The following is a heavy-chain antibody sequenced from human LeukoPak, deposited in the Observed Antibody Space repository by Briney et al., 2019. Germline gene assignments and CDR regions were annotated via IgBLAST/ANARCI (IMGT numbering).Heavy chain of an antibody. Sequence: ASVKVPCKASGYTFTGYYMHWVRQAPGQGLEWMGWINPNSGGTNYAQKFQGRVTMTRDTSISTAYMELSRLRSDDTAVYYCARGIAAAGTSGYWGQGTLVTVSS. V-gene: IGHV1-2*02. CDR3: ARGIAAAGTSGY. CDR1: GYTFTGYY. CDR2: INPNSGGT. J-gene: IGHJ4*02. D-gene: IGHD6-13*01.